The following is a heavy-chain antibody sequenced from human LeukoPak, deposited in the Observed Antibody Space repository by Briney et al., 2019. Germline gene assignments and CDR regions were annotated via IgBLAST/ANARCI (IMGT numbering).Heavy chain of an antibody. CDR1: GASISGHY. J-gene: IGHJ3*02. D-gene: IGHD1-14*01. CDR3: ARDQISINALDM. CDR2: ISYIGST. Sequence: SVTLSLTCTVSGASISGHYLTWLRHAPGKGLEWIGYISYIGSTNYNPSLKSRVTISVDTSKNLFSLKLRSVTAADTAVYYCARDQISINALDMWGQGTMVTVSS. V-gene: IGHV4-59*11.